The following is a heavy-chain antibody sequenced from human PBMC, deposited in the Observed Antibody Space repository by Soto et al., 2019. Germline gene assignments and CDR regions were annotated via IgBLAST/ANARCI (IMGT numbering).Heavy chain of an antibody. D-gene: IGHD6-19*01. J-gene: IGHJ1*01. V-gene: IGHV3-48*01. Sequence: GGSLRLSCAASGFTFSSYSMNWVRQAPGKGLEWVSYISSSSSTIYYADSVKGRFTISRDNAKNSLYLQMNSLRAEDTAVYYCARDPPAHSSGWYPYPSRTGFDFQHWGQGTLVTVSS. CDR2: ISSSSSTI. CDR3: ARDPPAHSSGWYPYPSRTGFDFQH. CDR1: GFTFSSYS.